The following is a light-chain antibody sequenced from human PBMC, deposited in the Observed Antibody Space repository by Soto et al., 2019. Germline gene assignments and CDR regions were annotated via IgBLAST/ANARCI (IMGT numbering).Light chain of an antibody. CDR3: HQYFGAPLT. CDR2: WAS. CDR1: RSLLSSANNMNY. Sequence: DIVMTQSPESLAVSLGERATINCKSSRSLLSSANNMNYLAWYQQKPGQPPKLFISWASARESVVPDRFSGGGSGTDFTLTISSLQAEDVAVYYCHQYFGAPLTFGGGTKVEIK. J-gene: IGKJ4*01. V-gene: IGKV4-1*01.